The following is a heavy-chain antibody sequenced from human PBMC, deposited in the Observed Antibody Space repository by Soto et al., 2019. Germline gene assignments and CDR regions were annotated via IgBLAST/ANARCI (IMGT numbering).Heavy chain of an antibody. J-gene: IGHJ6*02. CDR1: GFSLSTSGVG. D-gene: IGHD6-13*01. Sequence: SGPTLVNPTQTLTLTCTFSGFSLSTSGVGVGWIRQPPGKALEWLALIYWDDDKRYSPSLKSRLTITKDTSKNQVVLTMTNMDPVDTATYYCAHRGRQQGPFWYYYYGMDVWDQGTTVTVSS. CDR3: AHRGRQQGPFWYYYYGMDV. V-gene: IGHV2-5*02. CDR2: IYWDDDK.